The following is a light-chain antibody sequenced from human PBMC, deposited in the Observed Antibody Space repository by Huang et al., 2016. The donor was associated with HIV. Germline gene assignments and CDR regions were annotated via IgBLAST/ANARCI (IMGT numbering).Light chain of an antibody. J-gene: IGKJ1*01. CDR1: QSISSY. CDR2: AAS. Sequence: DIQMTQSPSSLSASVGDRVTITCRPSQSISSYCNWYQQKPGKAPKLLIYAASSLQSGVPSRFSGSESGTDFTLTISSLQPEDFATYYCQQSYSTPWTFGQGTKVEIK. V-gene: IGKV1-39*01. CDR3: QQSYSTPWT.